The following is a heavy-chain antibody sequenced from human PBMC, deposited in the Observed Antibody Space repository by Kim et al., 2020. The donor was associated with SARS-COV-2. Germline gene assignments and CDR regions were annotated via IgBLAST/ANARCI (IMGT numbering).Heavy chain of an antibody. CDR3: ARQGLRGYSGYDTSPFDY. CDR1: GYSFTSYW. J-gene: IGHJ4*02. CDR2: IDPSDSYT. D-gene: IGHD5-12*01. V-gene: IGHV5-10-1*01. Sequence: GESLKISCKGSGYSFTSYWISWVRQMPGKGLEWMGRIDPSDSYTNYSPSFQGHVTISADKSISTAYLQWSSLKASDTAMYYCARQGLRGYSGYDTSPFDYWGQGTLVTVSS.